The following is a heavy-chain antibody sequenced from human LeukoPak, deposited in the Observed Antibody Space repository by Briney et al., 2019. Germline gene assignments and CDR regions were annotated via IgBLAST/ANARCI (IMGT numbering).Heavy chain of an antibody. CDR1: GDSISTSNYY. CDR2: VFYNGKI. CDR3: ARQSRRATSDF. V-gene: IGHV4-39*01. J-gene: IGHJ4*02. D-gene: IGHD2-2*01. Sequence: PSETLSLTCTVSGDSISTSNYYWGWVRQPPGKGLEWIGSVFYNGKIYSNAPLKSRVTMSADTSKNQFSLKLTSVTAADTAVYYCARQSRRATSDFWGQGTLVTVSS.